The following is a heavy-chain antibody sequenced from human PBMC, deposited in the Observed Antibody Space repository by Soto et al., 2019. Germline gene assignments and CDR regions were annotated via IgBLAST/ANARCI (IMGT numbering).Heavy chain of an antibody. J-gene: IGHJ4*02. V-gene: IGHV3-33*01. CDR2: IWYDGSNK. D-gene: IGHD6-13*01. CDR3: ARWDLAAAGNDY. Sequence: ESGGGVVQPGRSLRLSCAASGFTFSSYGMHWVRQAPGKGLEWVAVIWYDGSNKYYADSVKGRFTISRDNSKNTLYLQMNSLRAEDTAVYYCARWDLAAAGNDYWGQGTLVTVSS. CDR1: GFTFSSYG.